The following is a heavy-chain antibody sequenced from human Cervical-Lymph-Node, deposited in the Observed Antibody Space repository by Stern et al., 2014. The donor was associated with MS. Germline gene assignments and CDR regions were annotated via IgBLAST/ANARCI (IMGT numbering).Heavy chain of an antibody. J-gene: IGHJ4*02. V-gene: IGHV4-34*01. D-gene: IGHD2-15*01. Sequence: QVQLQQWGAGLLKPSETLSLTCAVYGVSFTGYEWSWIRQPPGKGLEWIGEINDSGSTNYNPSLKSRVTISGDTSKNQFSLNLNSVTAADTAVYYCATTPRDVSADTGDYFDHWGQGTPVTVSS. CDR2: INDSGST. CDR3: ATTPRDVSADTGDYFDH. CDR1: GVSFTGYE.